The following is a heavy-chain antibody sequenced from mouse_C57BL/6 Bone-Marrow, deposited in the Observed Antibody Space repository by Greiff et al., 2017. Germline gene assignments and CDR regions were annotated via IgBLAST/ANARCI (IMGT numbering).Heavy chain of an antibody. CDR1: GYTFTSYW. CDR3: AIWGWLPFHAMDY. V-gene: IGHV1-74*01. CDR2: IHPSDSDT. J-gene: IGHJ4*01. Sequence: QVHVKQPGAELVKPGASVKVSCKASGYTFTSYWMHWVKQRPGQGLEWIGRIHPSDSDTNYNQKFKGKATLTVDKSSSTAYMQLSSLTSEDSAVYYCAIWGWLPFHAMDYWGQGTSVTVSS. D-gene: IGHD2-2*01.